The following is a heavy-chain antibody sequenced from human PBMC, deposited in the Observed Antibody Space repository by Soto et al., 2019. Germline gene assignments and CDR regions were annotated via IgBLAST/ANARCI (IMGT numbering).Heavy chain of an antibody. J-gene: IGHJ4*02. D-gene: IGHD6-19*01. V-gene: IGHV4-39*07. CDR2: VYHNGLT. CDR3: ARDAAVPGETDRFDY. CDR1: GGSISSGDYY. Sequence: SETLSLTCPVSGGSISSGDYYWSWIRQPRGKGLEWIGEVYHNGLTDYNPSLQGRVTMSADMSKNQFSLKVTSVTAADTAIYYCARDAAVPGETDRFDYWGQGILVTVSS.